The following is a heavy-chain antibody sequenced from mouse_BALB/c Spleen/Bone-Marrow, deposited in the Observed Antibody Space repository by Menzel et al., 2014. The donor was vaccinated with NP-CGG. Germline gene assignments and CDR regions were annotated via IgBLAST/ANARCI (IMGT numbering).Heavy chain of an antibody. V-gene: IGHV14-4*02. CDR1: GFNIKDYY. J-gene: IGHJ2*01. CDR3: NAEHGNYLYFDY. Sequence: EVKLMESGAELVRSGASVKLSCTASGFNIKDYYMHWVKQRPEQGLEWIGWIDPGNGDTEYAPKFQGKATMTADTSSNTAYLQLSSLTSEDTAVYFCNAEHGNYLYFDYGGQGTPLTVSS. CDR2: IDPGNGDT.